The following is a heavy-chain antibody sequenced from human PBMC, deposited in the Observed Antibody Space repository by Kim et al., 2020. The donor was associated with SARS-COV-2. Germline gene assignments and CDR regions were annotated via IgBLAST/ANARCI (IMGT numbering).Heavy chain of an antibody. D-gene: IGHD2-15*01. CDR3: ARVGVRGPLLGGMDV. J-gene: IGHJ6*02. Sequence: QQFQGRVTMTRDTSTSTVYMELSSLRSEDTAVYYCARVGVRGPLLGGMDVWGQGTTVTVSS. V-gene: IGHV1-46*01.